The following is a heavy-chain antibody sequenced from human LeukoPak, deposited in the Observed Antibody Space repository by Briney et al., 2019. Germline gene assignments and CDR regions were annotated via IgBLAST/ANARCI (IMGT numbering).Heavy chain of an antibody. CDR3: ARDGVSSFAY. CDR1: GFTFSTYS. J-gene: IGHJ4*02. CDR2: ISSGSSTI. D-gene: IGHD3-3*01. Sequence: GGSLRLSCAASGFTFSTYSMNWVRQAPGKGLEWVSSISSGSSTIYYADSVKGRFTISRDNAKNSLYLQMSSLRAEDTAVYYCARDGVSSFAYWGQGTLVTVSS. V-gene: IGHV3-48*01.